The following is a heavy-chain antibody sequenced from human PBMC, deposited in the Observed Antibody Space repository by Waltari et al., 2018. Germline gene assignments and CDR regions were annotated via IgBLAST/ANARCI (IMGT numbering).Heavy chain of an antibody. V-gene: IGHV3-30*18. J-gene: IGHJ4*02. CDR1: GFTFSSYG. CDR3: AKAGPSDYYDSSGYYSDY. Sequence: QVQLVESGGGVVQPGRSLRLSCAASGFTFSSYGMHWVRQAPGKGLEWVAVISYDGSNKYYADSGKGRFTISRDNSKNTLYLQMNSLRAEDTAVYYCAKAGPSDYYDSSGYYSDYWGQGTLVTVSS. CDR2: ISYDGSNK. D-gene: IGHD3-22*01.